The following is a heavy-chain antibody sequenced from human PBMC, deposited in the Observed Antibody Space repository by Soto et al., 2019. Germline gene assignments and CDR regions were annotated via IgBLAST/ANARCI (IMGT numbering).Heavy chain of an antibody. CDR1: GYSFTGYD. J-gene: IGHJ5*02. V-gene: IGHV1-8*01. D-gene: IGHD4-17*01. Sequence: VQLVQSGAEVKKPGASVKVSCKASGYSFTGYDINWVRQATGQGLEWMGWMDPKSGDTGYAQKFQGRLTMTRDTSTSTAFMELTSLRSEDTAVYFCALYGDRGSMGDTRGQGTLVAVSS. CDR3: ALYGDRGSMGDT. CDR2: MDPKSGDT.